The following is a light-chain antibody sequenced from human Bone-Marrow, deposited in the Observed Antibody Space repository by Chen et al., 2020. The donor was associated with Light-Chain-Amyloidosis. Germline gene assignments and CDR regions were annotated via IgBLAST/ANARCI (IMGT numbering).Light chain of an antibody. CDR1: SSDVGGDNH. CDR2: EVT. V-gene: IGLV2-14*01. CDR3: SSYTITHTLV. Sequence: QSALTQPASVSGSPGQSITISCTGTSSDVGGDNHVSWYQQHPDKAPKLMIYEVTNRPSWVPDRCSGTKYDNTASLTISGLRTEGEADYFGSSYTITHTLVFGSGTRVTVL. J-gene: IGLJ1*01.